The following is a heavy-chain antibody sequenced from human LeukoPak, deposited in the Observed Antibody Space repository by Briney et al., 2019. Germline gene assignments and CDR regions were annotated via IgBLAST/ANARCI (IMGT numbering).Heavy chain of an antibody. D-gene: IGHD2-15*01. V-gene: IGHV3-21*01. CDR3: ASSFTIYYFDY. Sequence: PGGSLRLSCAASGFTFSSYAMSWVRQAPGKGLEWVSSISSSGIYINYADSVKGRFTISRDNAKNSLYLQMNSLRAEDTAVYYCASSFTIYYFDYWGQGTLVTVSS. CDR1: GFTFSSYA. CDR2: ISSSGIYI. J-gene: IGHJ4*02.